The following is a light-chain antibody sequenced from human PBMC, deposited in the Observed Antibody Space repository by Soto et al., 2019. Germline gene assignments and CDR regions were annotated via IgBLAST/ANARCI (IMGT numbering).Light chain of an antibody. V-gene: IGLV1-44*01. J-gene: IGLJ1*01. CDR2: SNN. CDR1: SSNIGSNT. CDR3: AAWDDSLNGSYV. Sequence: QSVLTQPPSASGTPGQRVTISCSGSSSNIGSNTVNWYQQLPGTAPKLLIYSNNQRPSGAPDRFSGSKSGTSASLAISGLQSEDEADYYCAAWDDSLNGSYVFGTGTKVTV.